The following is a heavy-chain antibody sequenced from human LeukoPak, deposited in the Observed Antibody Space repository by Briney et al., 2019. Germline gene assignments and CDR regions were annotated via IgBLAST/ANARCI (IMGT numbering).Heavy chain of an antibody. CDR1: GFTFDDYG. V-gene: IGHV3-20*04. Sequence: GGSLRLSCAASGFTFDDYGMSWVRQAPGKGLEWVSGINWNGGSTGYADSVKGRFTISRDNAKNTLYLQMNSLRAEDTAVYYCAKDRTMIVVVTCDYWGQGTLVTVSS. D-gene: IGHD3-22*01. CDR2: INWNGGST. J-gene: IGHJ4*02. CDR3: AKDRTMIVVVTCDY.